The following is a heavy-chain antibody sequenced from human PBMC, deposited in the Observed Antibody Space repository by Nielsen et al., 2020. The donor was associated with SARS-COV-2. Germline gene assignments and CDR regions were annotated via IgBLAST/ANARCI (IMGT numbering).Heavy chain of an antibody. Sequence: GGSLRLSCAASGFTFSSYAMSWVRQAPGKGLEWVSAISGSGGSTYYADSVKGRFTISRDNSKNTLYLQMNSLRAEDTAVYYCAKDHYYGSGSYYNGLDYWGQGTLVTVSS. J-gene: IGHJ4*02. V-gene: IGHV3-23*01. D-gene: IGHD3-10*01. CDR1: GFTFSSYA. CDR2: ISGSGGST. CDR3: AKDHYYGSGSYYNGLDY.